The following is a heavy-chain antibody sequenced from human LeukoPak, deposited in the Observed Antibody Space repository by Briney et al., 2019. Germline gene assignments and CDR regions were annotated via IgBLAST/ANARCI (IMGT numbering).Heavy chain of an antibody. D-gene: IGHD3-10*01. V-gene: IGHV3-23*01. CDR2: IGDSGGNT. CDR1: GFTFDWH. Sequence: PGGSLRLSCVVSGFTFDWHVSWVRQAPGEGLEWVSAIGDSGGNTFYADSVKGRFTISRDNSKNTLYLQMNSLRAEDTAVYYCAKVTWFGENSDWGQGTLVTVSS. J-gene: IGHJ4*02. CDR3: AKVTWFGENSD.